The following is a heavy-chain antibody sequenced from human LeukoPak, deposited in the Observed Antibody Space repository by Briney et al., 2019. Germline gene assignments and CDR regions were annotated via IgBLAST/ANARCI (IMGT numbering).Heavy chain of an antibody. CDR3: AKDHIFGEVKPYYFDY. CDR2: ISGSGGST. CDR1: GFAFSSYA. V-gene: IGHV3-23*01. J-gene: IGHJ4*02. Sequence: PGGSLRLSCAASGFAFSSYAMSWVRQAPGKGLEWVSAISGSGGSTYYADSAKGRFTICRDNSKNTLYLQMNSLRAEDTAVYYCAKDHIFGEVKPYYFDYWGQGTLVTVSS. D-gene: IGHD3-16*01.